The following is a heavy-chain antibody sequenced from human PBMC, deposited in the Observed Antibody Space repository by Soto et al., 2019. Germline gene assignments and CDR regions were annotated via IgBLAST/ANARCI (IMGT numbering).Heavy chain of an antibody. Sequence: SVKVSCKASGGTFSSYAISWVRQAPGQGLEWVGGIIPIFGTANYAQKFQGRVTITADESTSTAYMELSSLRSEDTAVYYCARGIYDYSNYDWLRHRYYFDYWGQGTLVTVSS. V-gene: IGHV1-69*13. CDR2: IIPIFGTA. CDR3: ARGIYDYSNYDWLRHRYYFDY. CDR1: GGTFSSYA. D-gene: IGHD4-4*01. J-gene: IGHJ4*02.